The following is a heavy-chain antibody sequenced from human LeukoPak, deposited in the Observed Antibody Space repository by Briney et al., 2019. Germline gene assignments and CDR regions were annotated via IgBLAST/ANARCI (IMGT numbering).Heavy chain of an antibody. Sequence: GGSLRLSCAASGFTFSRYDMHWVRQAPGKGLEWVARIKWRNEGGTTDYTAPGKGGFTISRDDSKNTLYLQMNSLNTEDTAVYYCTTPLPYTYGTWAGYWGQGALVTVCS. D-gene: IGHD5-18*01. CDR3: TTPLPYTYGTWAGY. CDR2: IKWRNEGGTT. V-gene: IGHV3-15*01. CDR1: GFTFSRYD. J-gene: IGHJ4*02.